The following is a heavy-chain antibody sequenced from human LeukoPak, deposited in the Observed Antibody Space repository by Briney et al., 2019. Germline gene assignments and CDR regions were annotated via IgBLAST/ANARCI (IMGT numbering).Heavy chain of an antibody. D-gene: IGHD3-9*01. V-gene: IGHV4-39*01. CDR1: GFTFSSYSMN. CDR2: LYYSGSI. J-gene: IGHJ6*03. Sequence: GSLRLSCAASGFTFSSYSMNWVRQPPGKGLEWVGSLYYSGSIYYNPSLKSQVTISVDTSKNQFSLELTSVTAADTAVYYCASPYYDVLTGYYMDVWGSGTTVTISS. CDR3: ASPYYDVLTGYYMDV.